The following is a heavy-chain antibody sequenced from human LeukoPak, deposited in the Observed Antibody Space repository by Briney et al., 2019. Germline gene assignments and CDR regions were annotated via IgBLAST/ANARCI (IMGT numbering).Heavy chain of an antibody. J-gene: IGHJ4*02. V-gene: IGHV1-2*06. CDR3: ARDAGRQQLAGGY. Sequence: ASVKVSCKASGYTFTGYYMHWVRQAPGQGLEWMGRINPNSGGTNYAQKFQGRVTMTRDTPISTAYMELSRLRSDDTAVYYCARDAGRQQLAGGYWGQGTLVTVSS. D-gene: IGHD6-13*01. CDR1: GYTFTGYY. CDR2: INPNSGGT.